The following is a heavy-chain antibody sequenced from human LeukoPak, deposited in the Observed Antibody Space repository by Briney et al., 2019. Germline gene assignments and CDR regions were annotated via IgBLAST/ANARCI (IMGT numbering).Heavy chain of an antibody. Sequence: SETLSLTCAVSGGSISSSNWWSWVRQPPGKGLEWIGEIYHGGSTNYNPSLKGRVTISVDKSKNQFSLKLSSVTAADTAVYYCARVAEFRGMDVWGQGTTVTVSS. CDR3: ARVAEFRGMDV. D-gene: IGHD2-21*01. CDR2: IYHGGST. V-gene: IGHV4-4*02. J-gene: IGHJ6*02. CDR1: GGSISSSNW.